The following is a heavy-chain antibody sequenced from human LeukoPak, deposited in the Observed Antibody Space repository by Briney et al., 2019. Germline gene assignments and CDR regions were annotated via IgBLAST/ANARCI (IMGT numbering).Heavy chain of an antibody. CDR1: GGSISSGGYY. CDR2: IYYSGST. J-gene: IGHJ4*02. CDR3: AREGSSSSFDY. Sequence: PSETLSLTCTVSGGSISSGGYYWSWIRQHPGKGLEWIGYIYYSGSTYYNPSLKSRVTISVDTSKNQFPLKLSSVTAADTAVYYCAREGSSSSFDYWGQGTLVTVSS. V-gene: IGHV4-31*03. D-gene: IGHD6-6*01.